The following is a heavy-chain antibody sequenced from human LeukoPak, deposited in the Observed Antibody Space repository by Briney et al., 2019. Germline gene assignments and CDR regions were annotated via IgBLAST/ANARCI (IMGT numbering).Heavy chain of an antibody. D-gene: IGHD6-13*01. Sequence: ASVKVSCKASGYTFTSYGISWVRQAPGQGLEWMGWMSADNGNTNYAQKLQGRVTMTTDTSTTTAYMELRSLRSEDTAVYYCARGTYYSSSWYDRFDYWGQGTLVTVSS. V-gene: IGHV1-18*01. CDR1: GYTFTSYG. CDR3: ARGTYYSSSWYDRFDY. CDR2: MSADNGNT. J-gene: IGHJ4*02.